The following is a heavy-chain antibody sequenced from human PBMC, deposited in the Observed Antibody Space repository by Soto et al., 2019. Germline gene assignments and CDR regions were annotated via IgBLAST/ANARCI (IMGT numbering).Heavy chain of an antibody. CDR2: IIPIFGTA. CDR1: GGTFSSYA. Sequence: QVQLVQSGAEVKKPGSSVKVSCKASGGTFSSYAISWVRQAPGQGLEWMGGIIPIFGTANYAQKFQGRVTITADESTSTAYMELSSLRSEDTAVYYCASVSRARPYDILTGYYSAFDIWGQGTMVTVSS. J-gene: IGHJ3*02. V-gene: IGHV1-69*01. D-gene: IGHD3-9*01. CDR3: ASVSRARPYDILTGYYSAFDI.